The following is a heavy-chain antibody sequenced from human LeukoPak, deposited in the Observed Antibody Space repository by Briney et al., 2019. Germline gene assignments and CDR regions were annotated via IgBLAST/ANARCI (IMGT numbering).Heavy chain of an antibody. CDR3: ARVNGDYVAYGMDV. J-gene: IGHJ6*02. V-gene: IGHV1-8*01. D-gene: IGHD4-17*01. CDR2: MNPNSGNT. Sequence: WASVKVSCKASGYTFTSYDINWVRQATGQGLEWMGWMNPNSGNTGYAQKFQGRVTMTRNTSISTAYMELSSLRSEDTAVYYCARVNGDYVAYGMDVWGQGTTVTVSS. CDR1: GYTFTSYD.